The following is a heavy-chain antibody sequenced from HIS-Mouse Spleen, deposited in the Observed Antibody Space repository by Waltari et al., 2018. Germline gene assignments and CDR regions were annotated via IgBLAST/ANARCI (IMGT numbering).Heavy chain of an antibody. CDR3: AREGDSGSYFDY. V-gene: IGHV3-7*01. CDR1: GFTFSSYA. CDR2: IKQDGSEK. D-gene: IGHD1-26*01. J-gene: IGHJ4*02. Sequence: VQLVESGGGVVQPGRSLRLSCAASGFTFSSYAMHWVRQAPGKGLEWVANIKQDGSEKYYVDSVKGRFTISRDNAKNSLYLQMNSLRAEDTAVYYCAREGDSGSYFDYWGQGTLVTVSS.